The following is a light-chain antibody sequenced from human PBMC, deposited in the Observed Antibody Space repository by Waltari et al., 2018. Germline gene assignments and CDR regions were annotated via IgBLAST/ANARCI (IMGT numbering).Light chain of an antibody. J-gene: IGLJ2*01. CDR1: GLRISY. Sequence: SSELTQDPAVSVALGQPVRITCQGDGLRISYASWYQQRPGQAPILVIYGKDNRPSGIPDRFSGSSSGNTASLTITGAQAEDEADYYCNSRDSSGDQPVIFGGGTKLTVL. CDR3: NSRDSSGDQPVI. V-gene: IGLV3-19*01. CDR2: GKD.